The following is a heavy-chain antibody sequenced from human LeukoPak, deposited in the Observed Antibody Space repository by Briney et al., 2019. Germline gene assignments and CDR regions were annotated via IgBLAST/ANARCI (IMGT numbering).Heavy chain of an antibody. J-gene: IGHJ4*02. CDR1: GGSMSNYY. CDR2: IYYTGST. D-gene: IGHD3-3*02. CDR3: ARHISGAATLD. Sequence: SETLSLTCSVSGGSMSNYYGSWIRQPPGKGLEWIAYIYYTGSTYYNPSLKSRVTMSVDASKNQFSLTLSSVTAADTAVYYCARHISGAATLDWGQGTLVTVSS. V-gene: IGHV4-59*08.